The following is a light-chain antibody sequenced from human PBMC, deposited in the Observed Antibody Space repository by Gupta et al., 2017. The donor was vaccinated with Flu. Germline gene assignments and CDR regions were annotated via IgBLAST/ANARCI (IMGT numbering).Light chain of an antibody. J-gene: IGKJ2*01. V-gene: IGKV3-11*01. CDR3: QQRSNWMYT. CDR2: DAS. Sequence: EIVLTQSPATLSLSPGERSTLSCRASQSVSSYLAWYQQKPGQAPRLLIYDASNRATGIPARFSGSGSGTEFTLTISSLEPEDFAVYYCQQRSNWMYTFGQGTXLEIK. CDR1: QSVSSY.